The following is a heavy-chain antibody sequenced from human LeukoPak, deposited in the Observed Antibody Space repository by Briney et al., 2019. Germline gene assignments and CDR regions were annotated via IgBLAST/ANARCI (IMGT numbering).Heavy chain of an antibody. CDR1: GGTFSSYA. Sequence: SVKVPCKASGGTFSSYAISWVRQAPGQGLEWMGGIIPIFGTANYAQKFQGRVTITADESTSTAYMELSSLRSEDTAVYYCAGGVEDDTAMESWGQGTLVTVSS. CDR2: IIPIFGTA. CDR3: AGGVEDDTAMES. J-gene: IGHJ4*02. V-gene: IGHV1-69*01. D-gene: IGHD5-18*01.